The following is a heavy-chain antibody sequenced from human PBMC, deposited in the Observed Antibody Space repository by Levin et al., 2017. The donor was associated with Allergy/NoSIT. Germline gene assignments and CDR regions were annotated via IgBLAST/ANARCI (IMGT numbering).Heavy chain of an antibody. J-gene: IGHJ6*02. Sequence: SQTLSLTCTVSGGSISSYYWSWIRQPPGKGLEWIGYIYYSGSTNYNPSLKSRVTISVDTSKNQFSLKLSSVTAADTAVYYCARRGRYGMDVWGQGTTVTVSS. CDR2: IYYSGST. V-gene: IGHV4-59*08. D-gene: IGHD1-26*01. CDR1: GGSISSYY. CDR3: ARRGRYGMDV.